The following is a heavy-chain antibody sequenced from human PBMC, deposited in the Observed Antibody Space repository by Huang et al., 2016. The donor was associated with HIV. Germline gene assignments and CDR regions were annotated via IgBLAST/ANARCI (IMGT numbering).Heavy chain of an antibody. CDR2: MYYGGSP. V-gene: IGHV4-39*01. Sequence: QMQLQESGPGLVKPSETLSLTCIVSGDSISSMSSYWGWIRQPPGKGLEWIGSMYYGGSPMYNPSVKRRVTIAGDAAKNQCARRLNSVTAADTAVYYCARQRIAIYALNVWGQGTAVIVSS. CDR1: GDSISSMSSY. CDR3: ARQRIAIYALNV. D-gene: IGHD2-21*01. J-gene: IGHJ6*02.